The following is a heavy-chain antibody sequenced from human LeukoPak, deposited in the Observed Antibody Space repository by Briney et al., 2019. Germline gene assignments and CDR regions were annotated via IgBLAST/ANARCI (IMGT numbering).Heavy chain of an antibody. CDR3: ARGADSGSYYDLDY. D-gene: IGHD1-26*01. CDR1: GFTFSSYW. V-gene: IGHV3-7*01. J-gene: IGHJ4*02. Sequence: GGSLRLSCAASGFTFSSYWMSWVRQAPGKGLEWVANIKQDGSEKYYVDSVKGRFTISRGNAKNSLYLQMNSLRAEDTAVYYCARGADSGSYYDLDYWGQGTLVNVSS. CDR2: IKQDGSEK.